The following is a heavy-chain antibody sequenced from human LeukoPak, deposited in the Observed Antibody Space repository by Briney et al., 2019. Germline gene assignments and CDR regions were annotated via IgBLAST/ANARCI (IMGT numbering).Heavy chain of an antibody. CDR2: IRYDGSNK. CDR1: GFTFSSYG. D-gene: IGHD3-22*01. Sequence: GGSLRLSCAASGFTFSSYGMHWVRQAPGKGLGWVAFIRYDGSNKYYADSVKGRFTISRDNSKNTLYLQMNSLRAEDTAVYYCAKQDSLYYYDSKGTYFDYWGQGTLVTVSS. V-gene: IGHV3-30*02. J-gene: IGHJ4*02. CDR3: AKQDSLYYYDSKGTYFDY.